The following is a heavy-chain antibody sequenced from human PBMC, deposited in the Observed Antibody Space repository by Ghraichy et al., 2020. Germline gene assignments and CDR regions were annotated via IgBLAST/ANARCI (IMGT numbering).Heavy chain of an antibody. CDR2: IYYSGST. V-gene: IGHV4-31*03. CDR3: ARELSAAGKIDY. Sequence: TLSLTCTVSGGSISSGGYYWSWIRQHPGKGLEWIGYIYYSGSTYYNPSLKSRVTISVDTSKNQFSLKLSSVTAADTAVYYCARELSAAGKIDYWGQGTLVTVSS. D-gene: IGHD6-13*01. J-gene: IGHJ4*02. CDR1: GGSISSGGYY.